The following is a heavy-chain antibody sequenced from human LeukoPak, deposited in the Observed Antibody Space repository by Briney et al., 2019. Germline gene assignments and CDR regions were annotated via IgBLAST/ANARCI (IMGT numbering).Heavy chain of an antibody. J-gene: IGHJ5*02. CDR1: GFTFSSYG. D-gene: IGHD4-11*01. V-gene: IGHV3-23*01. CDR3: AKGRFSNFDP. CDR2: ISGSGGGGST. Sequence: GGSLRLSCAASGFTFSSYGMSWVRQAPGKGLEWVSAISGSGGGGSTNYADSVRGRFTISRDNSKNTPYLQVNSLRAEDTALYYCAKGRFSNFDPWGQGTLVTVSS.